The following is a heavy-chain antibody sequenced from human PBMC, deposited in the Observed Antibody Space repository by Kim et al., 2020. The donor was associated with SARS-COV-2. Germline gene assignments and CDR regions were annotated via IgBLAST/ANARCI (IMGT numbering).Heavy chain of an antibody. V-gene: IGHV3-72*01. D-gene: IGHD3-22*01. J-gene: IGHJ4*02. CDR3: AKNYFDSRGHWYFDL. Sequence: ASVKGRCTISREDSTNSLYLQMNSLKTEDTAVYYCAKNYFDSRGHWYFDLWGQGTLVTVSS.